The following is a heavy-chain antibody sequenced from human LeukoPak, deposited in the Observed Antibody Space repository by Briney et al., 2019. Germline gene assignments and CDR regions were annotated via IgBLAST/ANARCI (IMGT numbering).Heavy chain of an antibody. Sequence: PSETLSLTCTVSGGSISSYYWSWIRQPPGKGLEWIGYIYYSGSTNYNPSLKSRVTISVDTSKNQFSLKLSSVTAADTAVYYCARGKDYDSSGYYYVFDYWGQGTLVTVSS. CDR3: ARGKDYDSSGYYYVFDY. J-gene: IGHJ4*02. D-gene: IGHD3-22*01. CDR1: GGSISSYY. CDR2: IYYSGST. V-gene: IGHV4-59*01.